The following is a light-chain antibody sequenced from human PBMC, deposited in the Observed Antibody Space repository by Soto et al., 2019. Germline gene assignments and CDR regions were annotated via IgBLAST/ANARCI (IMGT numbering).Light chain of an antibody. J-gene: IGLJ2*01. CDR3: HLWDIRSDQVV. CDR2: DDT. CDR1: NIGSKS. Sequence: SYALTQPPSVSVAPGQTARITCGGNNIGSKSVHWYRQKPGQAPVLVVSDDTDRPSGIPERFSGSKSANTANLTISGVEGGDEADYYCHLWDIRSDQVVFGGGTQLTVL. V-gene: IGLV3-21*02.